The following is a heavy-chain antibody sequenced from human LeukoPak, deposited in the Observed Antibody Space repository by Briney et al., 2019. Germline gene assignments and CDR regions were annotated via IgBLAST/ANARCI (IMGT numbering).Heavy chain of an antibody. Sequence: ASVKLSCNASGYTFIVYHMHWVRQAPGQGLEWLGWINPNRGDTNFAQKFQGRVTMTRDTSISTVYMELSRLTSDDTAVYYCARADRSMLEYWGKGTLVTVSS. D-gene: IGHD1-26*01. J-gene: IGHJ4*02. CDR3: ARADRSMLEY. CDR2: INPNRGDT. V-gene: IGHV1-2*02. CDR1: GYTFIVYH.